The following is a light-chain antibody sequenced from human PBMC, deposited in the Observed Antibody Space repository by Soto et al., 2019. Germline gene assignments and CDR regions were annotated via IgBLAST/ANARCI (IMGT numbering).Light chain of an antibody. V-gene: IGLV1-44*01. CDR1: SSNIGSNT. CDR2: SND. J-gene: IGLJ1*01. Sequence: QSVLTQPPSASGTPGQRVTISCSGSSSNIGSNTVNWYQQLPGTAPKLLIYSNDQRPSGVPDRFSGSKSGTSASLAISGLPSEDDADYYCAAWDDSLNGGVFGTGTKVTVL. CDR3: AAWDDSLNGGV.